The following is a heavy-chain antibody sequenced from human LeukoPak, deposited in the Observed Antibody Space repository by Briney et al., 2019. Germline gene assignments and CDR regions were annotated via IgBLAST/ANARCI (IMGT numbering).Heavy chain of an antibody. CDR2: ISWDGGST. V-gene: IGHV3-43*01. J-gene: IGHJ4*02. D-gene: IGHD6-19*01. Sequence: GGSLRLSCAASGLTFDDYTMHWVRQAPGKGLEWVSLISWDGGSTYYAESLEGRFTISRDNSKNSLYLQMNSLRNEDTALYYCATGSGWYLDFWGQGTLVTVSS. CDR3: ATGSGWYLDF. CDR1: GLTFDDYT.